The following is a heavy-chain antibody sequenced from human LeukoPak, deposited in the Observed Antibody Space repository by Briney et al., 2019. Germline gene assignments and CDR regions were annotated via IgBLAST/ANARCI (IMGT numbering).Heavy chain of an antibody. CDR2: IYHSGST. J-gene: IGHJ4*02. CDR1: GGSISSGGYS. Sequence: SETLSLTCAVSGGSISSGGYSWSWIRQPPGKGLEWIGYIYHSGSTYYNPSLKSRVTISVDRSKNQFSLKLSSVTAADTAVYYCASGYYYDSSGYYHLDYWGPGTLVTVSS. V-gene: IGHV4-30-2*01. CDR3: ASGYYYDSSGYYHLDY. D-gene: IGHD3-22*01.